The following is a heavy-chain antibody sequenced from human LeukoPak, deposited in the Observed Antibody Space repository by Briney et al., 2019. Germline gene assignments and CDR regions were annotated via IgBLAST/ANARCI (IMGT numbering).Heavy chain of an antibody. D-gene: IGHD3-3*01. CDR2: ISPSGGST. Sequence: ASVKVSCKASGYTFTSYYMHWVRQAPGQGLEWMGIISPSGGSTSYAQKFQGRVTMTRDMSTSTVYMELSSLRSEDTAVYYCARDLGEWPQNPTNDYYYMDVWGKGTTVTVSS. CDR3: ARDLGEWPQNPTNDYYYMDV. J-gene: IGHJ6*03. CDR1: GYTFTSYY. V-gene: IGHV1-46*01.